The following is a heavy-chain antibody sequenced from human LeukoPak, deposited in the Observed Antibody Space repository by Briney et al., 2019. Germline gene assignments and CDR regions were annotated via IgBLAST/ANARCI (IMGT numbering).Heavy chain of an antibody. D-gene: IGHD6-13*01. CDR2: YGGWGGNT. CDR1: GFTFSLYA. V-gene: IGHV3-23*01. Sequence: GGPLSLSCGACGFTFSLYAVSWAPRSTEGGGECVSRYGGWGGNTYYAVCEKGRFTISRDNSKNTLYLQMNSLRAEDTAVYDCAKVEPAAAATVRAFDYWGQGTLVTVSS. J-gene: IGHJ4*02. CDR3: AKVEPAAAATVRAFDY.